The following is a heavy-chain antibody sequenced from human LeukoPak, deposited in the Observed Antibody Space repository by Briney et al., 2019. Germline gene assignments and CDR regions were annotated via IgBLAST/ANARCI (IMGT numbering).Heavy chain of an antibody. CDR2: ISAYNGNT. V-gene: IGHV1-18*01. Sequence: ASVKVSCKASGYTFTSYGISWGRQAPGQGLEWMGWISAYNGNTNYAQKLQGRVTMTTDTSTSTAYMELRSLRSDDTAVYYCARDPPMYSSGWYGDEYYYGMDVWGQGTTVTVSS. D-gene: IGHD6-19*01. CDR1: GYTFTSYG. CDR3: ARDPPMYSSGWYGDEYYYGMDV. J-gene: IGHJ6*02.